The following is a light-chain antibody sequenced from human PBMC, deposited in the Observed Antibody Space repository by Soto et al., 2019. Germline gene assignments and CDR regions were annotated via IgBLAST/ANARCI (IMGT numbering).Light chain of an antibody. CDR1: QSLGNW. Sequence: DIQMTQSPSSLSASVGDRVTITCRASQSLGNWLAWYQQKPGKAPKLLIYDASILESGVSSRFSGSGSGTEFTLTISSLQPDDFGTYYCQQYNSYSSMFGQGTKVDIK. J-gene: IGKJ1*01. CDR2: DAS. CDR3: QQYNSYSSM. V-gene: IGKV1-5*01.